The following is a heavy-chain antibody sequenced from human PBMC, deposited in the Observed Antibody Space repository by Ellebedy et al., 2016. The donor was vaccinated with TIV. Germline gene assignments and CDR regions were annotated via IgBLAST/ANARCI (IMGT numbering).Heavy chain of an antibody. J-gene: IGHJ4*02. D-gene: IGHD4-17*01. CDR3: AKDFIYGDYADY. V-gene: IGHV3-74*01. CDR1: GFTFSSYW. Sequence: GESLKISCAASGFTFSSYWMHWVRQAPGKGLVWVSRINSNGSSTSYADSVKGRFTISRDNSKNTLYLQMSSLRAEDTAVYYCAKDFIYGDYADYWGQGTLVIVSS. CDR2: INSNGSST.